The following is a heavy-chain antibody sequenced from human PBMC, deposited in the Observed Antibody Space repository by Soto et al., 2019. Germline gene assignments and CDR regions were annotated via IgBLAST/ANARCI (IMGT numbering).Heavy chain of an antibody. V-gene: IGHV1-8*01. J-gene: IGHJ4*02. Sequence: QVQLVQSGAEVKKPGASVKVSCKASGYTFTSYDINWVRQATGQGLEWMVWMNPNNGNTVYAQKFKGRVTMTRNTSINTAYMELSSLRYEDTAVYFCASELSYGLDYWGQGTLVTV. CDR2: MNPNNGNT. CDR1: GYTFTSYD. D-gene: IGHD5-18*01. CDR3: ASELSYGLDY.